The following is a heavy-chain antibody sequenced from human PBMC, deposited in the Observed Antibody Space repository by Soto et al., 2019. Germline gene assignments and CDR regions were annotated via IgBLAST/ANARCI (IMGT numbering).Heavy chain of an antibody. J-gene: IGHJ3*02. CDR3: AKALVSGTTDAFDI. CDR1: GFTFSSYG. D-gene: IGHD1-1*01. CDR2: ISCNGSST. Sequence: GGSLRLSCAASGFTFSSYGMHWVRQAPGKGLEWVSTISCNGSSTYYADSVKGRFTISRDNSKNTLYLQMSSLRAEDTAVYYCAKALVSGTTDAFDIWGQGTMVTVSS. V-gene: IGHV3-23*01.